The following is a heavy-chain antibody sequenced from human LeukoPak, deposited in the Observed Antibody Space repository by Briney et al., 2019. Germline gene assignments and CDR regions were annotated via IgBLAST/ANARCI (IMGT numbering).Heavy chain of an antibody. J-gene: IGHJ3*02. V-gene: IGHV3-11*04. Sequence: GGSLRLSCAASKFTLRDSYMGWMRQAPGKGLDWVSYIGNSGTTMYYADSVKGRFTISRDNAKNSLYLQINSLRAEDTAVYYCARAAGSYAFDIWGQGTMVTVSS. CDR2: IGNSGTTM. CDR1: KFTLRDSY. D-gene: IGHD3-10*01. CDR3: ARAAGSYAFDI.